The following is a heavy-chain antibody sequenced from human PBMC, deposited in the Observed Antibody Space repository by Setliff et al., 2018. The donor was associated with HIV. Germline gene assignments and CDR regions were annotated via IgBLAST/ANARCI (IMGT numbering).Heavy chain of an antibody. Sequence: ASVKVSCKASGYTFTAHYIHWVRQAPGQGLEWMGRINPKSGNTNYAQKVQGRVTMTTDTGTRTAYMELRSLRSDDTAVYYCARESRVRDLVVVVDARENYYYCMDVWGKGTTVTVSS. V-gene: IGHV1-2*06. J-gene: IGHJ6*03. D-gene: IGHD2-8*02. CDR1: GYTFTAHY. CDR2: INPKSGNT. CDR3: ARESRVRDLVVVVDARENYYYCMDV.